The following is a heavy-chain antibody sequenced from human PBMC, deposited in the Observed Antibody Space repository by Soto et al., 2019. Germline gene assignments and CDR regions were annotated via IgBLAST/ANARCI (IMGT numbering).Heavy chain of an antibody. V-gene: IGHV4-59*08. D-gene: IGHD4-17*01. J-gene: IGHJ4*02. CDR3: ARRYGYYFDY. CDR1: GGSISSYY. Sequence: ETLSLTCTVSGGSISSYYWSWIRQPPGKGLEWIGYIYYSGSTNYNPSLKSRVTISVDTSKNQLSLKLSSVTAADTAVYYCARRYGYYFDYRGQGSLVTVSS. CDR2: IYYSGST.